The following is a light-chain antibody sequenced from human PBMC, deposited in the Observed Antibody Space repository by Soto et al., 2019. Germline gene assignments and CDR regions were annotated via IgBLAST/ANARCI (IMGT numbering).Light chain of an antibody. Sequence: QSALTQPASVSGSPGQSITISCTGTSSDVGGYNYVSWHQQHPGKAPKLMIYDVSNRPSGVSNRFSGSKSGNTASLTISGLQAEDEADYYCSSYTSSGGILYVFGTGTKLTVL. CDR1: SSDVGGYNY. CDR3: SSYTSSGGILYV. V-gene: IGLV2-14*01. J-gene: IGLJ1*01. CDR2: DVS.